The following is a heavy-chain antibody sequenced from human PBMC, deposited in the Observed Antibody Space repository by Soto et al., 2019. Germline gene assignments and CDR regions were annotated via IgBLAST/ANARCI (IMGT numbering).Heavy chain of an antibody. CDR3: AKRGPHSSGYYFGFDY. CDR2: ISYDGSNK. Sequence: GGSLRLSCAASGFTFSSYGMHWVRQAPGKGLEWVAVISYDGSNKYYADSVKGRFTISRDNSKNTLHLQMNSLRAEDTAVYYCAKRGPHSSGYYFGFDYWGQGTLVTVSS. J-gene: IGHJ4*02. CDR1: GFTFSSYG. D-gene: IGHD3-22*01. V-gene: IGHV3-30*18.